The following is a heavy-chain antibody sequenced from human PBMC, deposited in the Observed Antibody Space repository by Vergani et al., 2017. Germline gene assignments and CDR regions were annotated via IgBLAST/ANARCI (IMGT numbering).Heavy chain of an antibody. CDR2: MYTSGSI. Sequence: QVQLQESGPGLVKPSETLSLTCTVSGGSISSYYWSWIRQPAGKGLEWIGRMYTSGSINYNPSLKSRVTMSVDTSKNQFSLKLSSVTAADTAVYYCAREDDDPDDYYFYYYMDVWGKGTTVTVSS. D-gene: IGHD1-1*01. CDR1: GGSISSYY. CDR3: AREDDDPDDYYFYYYMDV. V-gene: IGHV4-4*07. J-gene: IGHJ6*03.